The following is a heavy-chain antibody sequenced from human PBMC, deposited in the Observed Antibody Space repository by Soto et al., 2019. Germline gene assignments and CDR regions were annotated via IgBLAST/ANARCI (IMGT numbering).Heavy chain of an antibody. CDR3: ARDPSYYYDSSGYSFDY. CDR2: IWYDGSNK. Sequence: QVQLVESGGGVVQPGRSLRLSCAASGFTFSSYGMHWVRQAPGKGLEWVAVIWYDGSNKYYADSVKGRFTISSDNSKNTLYLQMNSLRAEDTAVYYCARDPSYYYDSSGYSFDYWGQGTLVTVSS. J-gene: IGHJ4*02. V-gene: IGHV3-33*01. CDR1: GFTFSSYG. D-gene: IGHD3-22*01.